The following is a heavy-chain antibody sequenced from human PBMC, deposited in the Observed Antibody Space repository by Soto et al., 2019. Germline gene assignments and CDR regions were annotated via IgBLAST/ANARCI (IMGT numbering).Heavy chain of an antibody. J-gene: IGHJ5*02. Sequence: QVQLVQSGAEVKKPGASVKVSCKASGYTFTSYGISWVRQAPGQGLEWMGWISAYNGNTNYAQKLQGRVTMTTDTATSTAWMELRSLRSDYTAVYYWPRARGSSYCFEPWGQGTLVTVSS. CDR3: PRARGSSYCFEP. CDR2: ISAYNGNT. CDR1: GYTFTSYG. D-gene: IGHD1-26*01. V-gene: IGHV1-18*01.